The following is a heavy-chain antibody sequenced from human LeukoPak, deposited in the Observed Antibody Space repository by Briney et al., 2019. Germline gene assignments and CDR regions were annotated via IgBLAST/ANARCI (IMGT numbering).Heavy chain of an antibody. D-gene: IGHD6-6*01. CDR2: IYWNDDK. V-gene: IGHV2-5*01. Sequence: SGPTLVNPTQTLTLTCTFSGFSLSTSGVGVGWIRQPPGKALEWLALIYWNDDKRYSPSLKSRLTITKDTSKNQVVLTMTNMDPVDTATYYCAHSFLSIVARRGANWFDPWGQGTLVTVSS. CDR3: AHSFLSIVARRGANWFDP. J-gene: IGHJ5*02. CDR1: GFSLSTSGVG.